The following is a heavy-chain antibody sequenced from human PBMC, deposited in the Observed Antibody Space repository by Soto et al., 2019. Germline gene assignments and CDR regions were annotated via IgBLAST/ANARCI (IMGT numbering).Heavy chain of an antibody. Sequence: RQAPGKGLEWVSAISGSGGSTYYADSVKGRFTISRDNSKNTLYLQMNSLRAEDTAVYYCAKKGSSWYFDYWGQGTLVTVSS. D-gene: IGHD6-13*01. V-gene: IGHV3-23*01. CDR3: AKKGSSWYFDY. CDR2: ISGSGGST. J-gene: IGHJ4*02.